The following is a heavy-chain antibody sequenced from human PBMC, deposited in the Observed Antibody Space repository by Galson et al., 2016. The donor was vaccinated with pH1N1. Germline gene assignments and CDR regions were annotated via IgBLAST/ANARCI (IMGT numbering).Heavy chain of an antibody. J-gene: IGHJ4*02. V-gene: IGHV4-30-4*08. CDR2: IYYSGTT. Sequence: TLSLTCTVSNGSISSDDYYWTWIRQPPGKGLEWIGYIYYSGTTYYNPALKSRVTISTDTSKNQFSLKLNSVTAADTAIYFCARVGIAIVRGAIDYWGQGTLVTVSS. CDR1: NGSISSDDYY. D-gene: IGHD3-10*01. CDR3: ARVGIAIVRGAIDY.